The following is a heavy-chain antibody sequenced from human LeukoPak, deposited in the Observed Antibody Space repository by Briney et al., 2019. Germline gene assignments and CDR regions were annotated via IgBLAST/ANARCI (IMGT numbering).Heavy chain of an antibody. CDR2: INRGSSTI. Sequence: GGSLRLSGGVSGFTLSSYGMNWVRQAPGKGLGWVSYINRGSSTIYYADSVKGRFTISRDNAKNSLYLQMNSLRDEATAVYYCARECLMVGVYDAFDIWGQGTMVTVSS. CDR3: ARECLMVGVYDAFDI. V-gene: IGHV3-48*02. CDR1: GFTLSSYG. D-gene: IGHD1-26*01. J-gene: IGHJ3*02.